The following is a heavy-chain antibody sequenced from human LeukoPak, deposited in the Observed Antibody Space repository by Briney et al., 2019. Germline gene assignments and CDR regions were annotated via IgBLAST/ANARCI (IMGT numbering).Heavy chain of an antibody. CDR3: AKAVYGGIDDAFDI. CDR2: ISWDGGST. Sequence: GGSLRLSCAASGFTFNSYVMNWVRQAPGKGLEWVSLISWDGGSTYYADSVKGRFTISRDNSKNSLYLQMNSLRAEDTALYYCAKAVYGGIDDAFDIWGQGTMVTVSS. CDR1: GFTFNSYV. D-gene: IGHD4-23*01. J-gene: IGHJ3*02. V-gene: IGHV3-43D*03.